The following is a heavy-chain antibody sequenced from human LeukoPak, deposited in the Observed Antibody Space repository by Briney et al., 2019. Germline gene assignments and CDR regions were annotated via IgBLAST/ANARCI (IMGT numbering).Heavy chain of an antibody. CDR3: ARLPDTTYYYYGMDV. V-gene: IGHV4-59*01. J-gene: IGHJ6*02. CDR1: GGSISSYY. D-gene: IGHD5-18*01. Sequence: SETLSLTCTVSGGSISSYYWSWIRQPPGKGLEWIGYIYYSGSTNYNPSLKSRVTISVDTSKNQFSLKLSSVTAADTAVYYCARLPDTTYYYYGMDVWGQGTTVTVSS. CDR2: IYYSGST.